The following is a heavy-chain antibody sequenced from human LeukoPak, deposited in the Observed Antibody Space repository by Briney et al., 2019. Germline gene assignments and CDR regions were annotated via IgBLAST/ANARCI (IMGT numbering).Heavy chain of an antibody. CDR1: GFTVSSNY. CDR3: AKGGSSGWYYFDY. CDR2: IIGSGDST. J-gene: IGHJ4*02. D-gene: IGHD6-19*01. Sequence: GGSLRLSCAASGFTVSSNYMSWVRQAPGKGLEWVSSIIGSGDSTYYADSVKGRFTISRDNSKNTVYVQINSLRAEDTAVYYCAKGGSSGWYYFDYWGQGTLVTVSS. V-gene: IGHV3-23*01.